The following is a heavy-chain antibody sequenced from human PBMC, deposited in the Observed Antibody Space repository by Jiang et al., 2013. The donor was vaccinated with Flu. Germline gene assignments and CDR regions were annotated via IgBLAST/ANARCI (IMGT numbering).Heavy chain of an antibody. Sequence: LLKPSETLSLTCAVYGGSFSGYYWSWIRQPPGKGLEWIGEINHSGSTNYNPSLKSRVTISVDTSKNQFSLKLSSVTAADTAVYYCARAPARISEMVVVVISENYYYGMDVWGQGTTVTVSS. CDR1: GGSFSGYY. V-gene: IGHV4-34*01. D-gene: IGHD3-22*01. CDR3: ARAPARISEMVVVVISENYYYGMDV. J-gene: IGHJ6*02. CDR2: INHSGST.